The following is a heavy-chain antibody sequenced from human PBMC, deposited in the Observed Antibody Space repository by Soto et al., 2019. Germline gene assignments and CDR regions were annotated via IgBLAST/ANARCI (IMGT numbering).Heavy chain of an antibody. Sequence: ASVKVSCKASGYTFTGYYMHWVRQAPGQGLEWMGWINPNSGGTNYAQKFQGRVTMTRDTSISTAYMELSRLRSDDTAVYYCATGKLYCSSTSCYPDWYDPWGQGTLVTSPQ. J-gene: IGHJ5*02. CDR1: GYTFTGYY. CDR3: ATGKLYCSSTSCYPDWYDP. V-gene: IGHV1-2*02. D-gene: IGHD2-2*01. CDR2: INPNSGGT.